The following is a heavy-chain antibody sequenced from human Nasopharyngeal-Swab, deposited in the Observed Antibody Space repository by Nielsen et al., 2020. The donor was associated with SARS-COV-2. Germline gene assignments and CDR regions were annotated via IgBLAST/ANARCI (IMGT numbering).Heavy chain of an antibody. CDR1: GFSLSTSGMC. Sequence: SGPTLVKPTQTLTLTCTFSGFSLSTSGMCVSWIRQPPGKALEWLALIDWDDDKYYSTSLKTRLTISKDTSKNQVVLTMTNTDPVDTATYYCARIRRQQLANGVGWFDPWGQGTLVTVSS. CDR3: ARIRRQQLANGVGWFDP. D-gene: IGHD6-13*01. CDR2: IDWDDDK. V-gene: IGHV2-70*01. J-gene: IGHJ5*02.